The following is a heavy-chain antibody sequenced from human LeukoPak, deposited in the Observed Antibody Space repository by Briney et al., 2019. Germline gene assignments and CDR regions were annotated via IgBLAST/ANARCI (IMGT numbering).Heavy chain of an antibody. CDR2: ITGSGDTT. J-gene: IGHJ4*02. V-gene: IGHV3-23*01. CDR3: VKDYSTIAAAANPLFDY. D-gene: IGHD6-13*01. CDR1: GSTFSSYA. Sequence: GGSLRLSCAASGSTFSSYAVTWVRQAPGKGLEWVSGITGSGDTTFYADSVKGRFTISRDNSKNTLYLQMHSLRAEDTAVYYCVKDYSTIAAAANPLFDYWGQGALVTVSS.